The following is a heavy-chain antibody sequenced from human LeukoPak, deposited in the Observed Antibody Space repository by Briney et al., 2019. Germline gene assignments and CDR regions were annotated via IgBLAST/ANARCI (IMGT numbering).Heavy chain of an antibody. CDR1: GGSISSYY. D-gene: IGHD1-26*01. CDR3: ARDPGVGATTQGFDY. Sequence: SETLSLTCTVSGGSISSYYWSWIRQPPGKGLEWIGYIYNSGSTNYNPSLKSRVTISVDTSKNQFSLKLSSVTAADTAVYYCARDPGVGATTQGFDYWGQGTLVTVSS. J-gene: IGHJ4*02. CDR2: IYNSGST. V-gene: IGHV4-59*01.